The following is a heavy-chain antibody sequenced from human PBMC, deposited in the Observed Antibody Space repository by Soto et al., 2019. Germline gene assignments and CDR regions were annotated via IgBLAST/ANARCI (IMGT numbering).Heavy chain of an antibody. V-gene: IGHV3-11*01. D-gene: IGHD1-26*01. J-gene: IGHJ4*02. CDR1: GFTFSDYY. CDR2: ISSSGSTI. Sequence: GGSLRLSCAASGFTFSDYYMSWIRQAPGKGLEWVSYISSSGSTIYYADSVKGRFTISRDNAKNSLYLQMNSLRAEDTAVYYCARDNTGGIVGATNFDYWGQGTLVTVSS. CDR3: ARDNTGGIVGATNFDY.